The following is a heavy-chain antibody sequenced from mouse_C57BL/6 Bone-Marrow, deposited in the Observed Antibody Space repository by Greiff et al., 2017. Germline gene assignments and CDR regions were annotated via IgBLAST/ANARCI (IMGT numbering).Heavy chain of an antibody. CDR3: ARPYSYYYAMDY. D-gene: IGHD2-10*01. Sequence: QVQLQQPGAELVKPGASVKMSCKASGYTFTSYWITWVKQRPGQGLEWIGDIYPGSGSTNYNEKFKSKATLTVDTSSSTAYMQLSSLTSEASAVYYCARPYSYYYAMDYWGQGTSVTVSS. CDR1: GYTFTSYW. J-gene: IGHJ4*01. V-gene: IGHV1-55*01. CDR2: IYPGSGST.